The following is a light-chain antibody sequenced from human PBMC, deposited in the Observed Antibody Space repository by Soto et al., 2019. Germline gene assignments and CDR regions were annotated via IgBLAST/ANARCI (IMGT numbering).Light chain of an antibody. CDR2: LGT. CDR1: QSLLHSNGYNY. J-gene: IGKJ2*02. Sequence: DIVMTQSPVSLPVTPGEPASISCRSSQSLLHSNGYNYLDWYLQKPGQSPQLLIYLGTNRASWVPDRFSGSGSGTDFTLKISRVEAEDVGVYYCMQALQTPCTFGQGTKLEIK. CDR3: MQALQTPCT. V-gene: IGKV2-28*01.